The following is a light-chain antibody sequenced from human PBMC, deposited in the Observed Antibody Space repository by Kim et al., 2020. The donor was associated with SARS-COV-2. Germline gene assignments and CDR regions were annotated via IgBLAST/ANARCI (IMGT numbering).Light chain of an antibody. CDR2: WAS. CDR3: QQYYSTPT. V-gene: IGKV4-1*01. Sequence: DIVMTQSPDSLAVSLGDRATINCKSSQSVLYSSNNKNYLAWYQQKPGQPPKLLIYWASTRESGVPDRFSGSGSGTDFTLTISSLQAEDVEVYYCQQYYSTPTFGQGTKVDIK. J-gene: IGKJ1*01. CDR1: QSVLYSSNNKNY.